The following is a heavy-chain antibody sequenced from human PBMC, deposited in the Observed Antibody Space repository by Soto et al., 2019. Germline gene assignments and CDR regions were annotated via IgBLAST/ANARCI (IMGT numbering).Heavy chain of an antibody. CDR2: IYSSGDT. CDR3: ARVSASRRDDSYYYYMDV. V-gene: IGHV3-53*01. Sequence: GGSLRLSCEASGFSVTYNYMSWVRQAPGKGLEWVSVIYSSGDTYYADSVKGRFTISRHNSKNTLYVQMHSLRNDDTAVYYCARVSASRRDDSYYYYMDVWGKGTTVTVSS. CDR1: GFSVTYNY. J-gene: IGHJ6*03.